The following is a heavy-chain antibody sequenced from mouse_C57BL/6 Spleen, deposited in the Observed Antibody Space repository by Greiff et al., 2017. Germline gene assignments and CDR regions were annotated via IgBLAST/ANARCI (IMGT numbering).Heavy chain of an antibody. J-gene: IGHJ3*01. D-gene: IGHD3-2*02. CDR3: AIRDRSDYGCFAY. CDR1: GYDISSSC. V-gene: IGHV1-82*01. CDR2: IYPGDGDT. Sequence: QVQLQQSGPELVKPGASVKISCKASGYDISSSCMNWVKQRPGKGLEWIGRIYPGDGDTKYNGKFKGKATLTADKSYSTAYMELSSLTSEDSAFYFCAIRDRSDYGCFAYRRPGALVPAS.